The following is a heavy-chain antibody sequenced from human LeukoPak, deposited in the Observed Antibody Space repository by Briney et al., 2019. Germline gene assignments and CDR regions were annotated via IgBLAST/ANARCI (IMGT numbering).Heavy chain of an antibody. CDR3: ARDPSDYYDSSGFDY. Sequence: GRSLRLSCAASGFTFSSYAMHWVRQAPGKGLEWVAVISYDGSNKYYADSVKGRFTISRDNSKNTLYLQMNSLRAEDAAVYYCARDPSDYYDSSGFDYWGQGTLVTVSS. D-gene: IGHD3-22*01. V-gene: IGHV3-30*04. J-gene: IGHJ4*02. CDR2: ISYDGSNK. CDR1: GFTFSSYA.